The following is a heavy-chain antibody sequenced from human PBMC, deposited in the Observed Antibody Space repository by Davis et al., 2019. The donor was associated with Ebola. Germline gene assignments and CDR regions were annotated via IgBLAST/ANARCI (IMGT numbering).Heavy chain of an antibody. J-gene: IGHJ4*02. Sequence: ASVKVSCKASGYTFTSYGISWVRQAPGQGLEWMGWISAYNGNTNYAQKLQGRVTMTTDTSTSTAYMELRSLRSDDTAVYYCATTTSSSYGAPVTFDYWGQGTLVTVPS. CDR2: ISAYNGNT. D-gene: IGHD4-11*01. CDR1: GYTFTSYG. V-gene: IGHV1-18*01. CDR3: ATTTSSSYGAPVTFDY.